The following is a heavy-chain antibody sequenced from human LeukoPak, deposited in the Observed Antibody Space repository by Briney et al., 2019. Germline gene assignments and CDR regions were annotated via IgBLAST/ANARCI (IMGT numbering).Heavy chain of an antibody. V-gene: IGHV3-30-3*01. CDR3: ARGDRHNYDYDY. CDR1: GFIFTNYD. Sequence: PGGSLRLSCAASGFIFTNYDMNWVRQAPGKGLEWVAVISYDGSNKYYADSVKGRFTISRDNSKNTLYLQMNSLRAEDTAVYYCARGDRHNYDYDYWGQGTLVTVSS. J-gene: IGHJ4*02. D-gene: IGHD5-12*01. CDR2: ISYDGSNK.